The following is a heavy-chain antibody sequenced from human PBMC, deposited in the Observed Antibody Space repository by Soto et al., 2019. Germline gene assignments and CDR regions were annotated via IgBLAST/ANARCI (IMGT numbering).Heavy chain of an antibody. CDR3: ARASYIGYCSGGSCYSPARYFDY. V-gene: IGHV4-30-2*01. Sequence: SETLSLTCAVSGGSIGSGGYSWSWIRQPPGKGLEWIGYIYHSGSTYYNPSLKSRVTISVDRSKNQFSLKLSSVTAADTAVYYCARASYIGYCSGGSCYSPARYFDYWGQGTLVTVSS. D-gene: IGHD2-15*01. CDR1: GGSIGSGGYS. J-gene: IGHJ4*02. CDR2: IYHSGST.